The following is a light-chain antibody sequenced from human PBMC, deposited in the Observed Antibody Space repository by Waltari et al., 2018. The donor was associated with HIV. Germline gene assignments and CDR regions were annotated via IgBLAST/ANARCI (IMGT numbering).Light chain of an antibody. Sequence: QSALTQPASVSGSPGQSITVSCTGTSSDIGSYNYVSWYQQTPGTAPKLVIYEVNNRPSGISTRCSGSKSGTPASLTISGLQTEDEAHYYCSSFTTSNTLLFGGGTKVTVL. CDR2: EVN. V-gene: IGLV2-14*01. CDR1: SSDIGSYNY. CDR3: SSFTTSNTLL. J-gene: IGLJ2*01.